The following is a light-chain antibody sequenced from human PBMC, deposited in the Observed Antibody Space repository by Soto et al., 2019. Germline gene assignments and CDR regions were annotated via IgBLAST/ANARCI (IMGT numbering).Light chain of an antibody. Sequence: QSVLTQPASVSGSPGQSSSISCTGSISDGGGSNYVSWYQQHPGKAPKLLIYGVTGRPSGISDRFSGSKSGTTASLTISGLQADDEADYYCTSPTGSSTLVFGSGTKVTVL. CDR3: TSPTGSSTLV. CDR2: GVT. J-gene: IGLJ1*01. V-gene: IGLV2-14*03. CDR1: ISDGGGSNY.